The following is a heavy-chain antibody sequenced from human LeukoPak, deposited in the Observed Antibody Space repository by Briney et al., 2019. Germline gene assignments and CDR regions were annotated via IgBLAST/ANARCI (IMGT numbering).Heavy chain of an antibody. CDR2: INSDGSTT. Sequence: GGSLRLSCAASVFTYSSYWMHWVRQAPGKGLVWVPRINSDGSTTNYADSVKGRFTISRDNAKNTLDLQMNSLRAEDTAVYYCARRSSGSPPYYFDYWGLGTLVTVSS. CDR1: VFTYSSYW. V-gene: IGHV3-74*01. J-gene: IGHJ4*02. CDR3: ARRSSGSPPYYFDY. D-gene: IGHD1-26*01.